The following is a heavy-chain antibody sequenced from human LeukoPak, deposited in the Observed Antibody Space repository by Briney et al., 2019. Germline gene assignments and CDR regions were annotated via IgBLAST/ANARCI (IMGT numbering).Heavy chain of an antibody. V-gene: IGHV3-23*01. D-gene: IGHD3-22*01. J-gene: IGHJ4*02. CDR2: ISGSGGGGTT. CDR1: GFTFSSYA. Sequence: PGGSLRLSCAASGFTFSSYAMSWVRQAPGKGLEWVSTISGSGGGGTTYYADSVKGRFTISRDNSKNKLYLQMNSLRAEDTAVYYCARDFYTNYYSSSGDDFDYWGQGSLVTVSS. CDR3: ARDFYTNYYSSSGDDFDY.